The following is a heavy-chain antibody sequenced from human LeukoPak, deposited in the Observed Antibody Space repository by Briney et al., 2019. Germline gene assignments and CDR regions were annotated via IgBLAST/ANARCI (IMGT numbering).Heavy chain of an antibody. CDR3: ATGRGIQLWYGAPPLNY. CDR1: GYTLTELS. V-gene: IGHV1-24*01. Sequence: ASVKVSCKVSGYTLTELSMHWVRQAPGKGLEWMGGFDPEDGEIIYAQKFQGRVTMTEDTSTDTAYMELSSLRSEDTAVYYCATGRGIQLWYGAPPLNYWGQGTLSPSPQ. CDR2: FDPEDGEI. D-gene: IGHD5-18*01. J-gene: IGHJ4*02.